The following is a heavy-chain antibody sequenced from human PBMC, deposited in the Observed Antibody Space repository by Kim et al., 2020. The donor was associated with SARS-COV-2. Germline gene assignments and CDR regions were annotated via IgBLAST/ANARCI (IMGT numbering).Heavy chain of an antibody. CDR1: GYSFTSYW. J-gene: IGHJ5*02. CDR3: ARLPVQLERRYWFDP. V-gene: IGHV5-51*01. Sequence: GESLKISCKGSGYSFTSYWIGWVRQMPGKGLEWMGIIYPGDSDTRYSPSFQGQVTISADKSISTAYLQWSSLKASDTAMYYCARLPVQLERRYWFDPWGQGTLVTVSS. D-gene: IGHD1-1*01. CDR2: IYPGDSDT.